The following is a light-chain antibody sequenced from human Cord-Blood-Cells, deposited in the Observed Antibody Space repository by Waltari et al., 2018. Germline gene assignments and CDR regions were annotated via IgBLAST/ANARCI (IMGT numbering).Light chain of an antibody. CDR3: AAWDDSLNGPV. Sequence: QSVLTQPPPASGTPGQRVTISCSGSSSNLGSNTVNWYQQLPGTAPKLLIYRNNQRPSGVPDRFSGSKSGTSASLAISGLQAEDEADYYCAAWDDSLNGPVFGGGTKLTVL. J-gene: IGLJ2*01. V-gene: IGLV1-44*01. CDR1: SSNLGSNT. CDR2: RNN.